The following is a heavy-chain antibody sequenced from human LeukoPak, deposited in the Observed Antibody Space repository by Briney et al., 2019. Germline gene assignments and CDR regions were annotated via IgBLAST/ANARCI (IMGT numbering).Heavy chain of an antibody. CDR2: IYYSGST. V-gene: IGHV4-59*01. D-gene: IGHD1-14*01. Sequence: SETLSLTCTVSGGSISSYYWSWIRQPPGKGLEWIGYIYYSGSTNYNPSLKSRVTISVDTSKNQFPLKLSSVTAADTAVYYCARAPDDAFDIWGQGTMVTVSS. CDR3: ARAPDDAFDI. J-gene: IGHJ3*02. CDR1: GGSISSYY.